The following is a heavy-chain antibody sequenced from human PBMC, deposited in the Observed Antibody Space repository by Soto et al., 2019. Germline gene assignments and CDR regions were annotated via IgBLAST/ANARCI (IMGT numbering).Heavy chain of an antibody. CDR2: IGWNGASI. CDR3: ALYSGIVAAGRFSFDP. V-gene: IGHV3-9*01. Sequence: EVQLVESGGGLVQPGRSLRLSCAASGFTFNDFAMHWVRQAPGKGLEWVASIGWNGASIAYAASVEGRFTISRDNVKNSLILQMNSLRAEDTAFYFCALYSGIVAAGRFSFDPRGQGTLVTVSS. CDR1: GFTFNDFA. D-gene: IGHD6-13*01. J-gene: IGHJ5*02.